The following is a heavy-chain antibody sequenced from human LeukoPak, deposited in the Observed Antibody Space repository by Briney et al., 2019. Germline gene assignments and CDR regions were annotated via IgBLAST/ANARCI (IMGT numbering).Heavy chain of an antibody. V-gene: IGHV4-39*01. D-gene: IGHD2-15*01. Sequence: PSETLSLTCTVSGGSISSSSYFWGWIRQPPGKGLEWIGSIYYSGSTYYNPSLNSRVTMSVDTSKNQFSLKLSSVTAADTAVYYCARQGSPRGIDWFDSWGQGTLVTVSS. CDR2: IYYSGST. J-gene: IGHJ5*01. CDR3: ARQGSPRGIDWFDS. CDR1: GGSISSSSYF.